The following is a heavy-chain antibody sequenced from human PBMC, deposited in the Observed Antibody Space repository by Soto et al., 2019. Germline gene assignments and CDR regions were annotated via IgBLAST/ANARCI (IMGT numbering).Heavy chain of an antibody. CDR2: IYPGDSDT. D-gene: IGHD6-13*01. CDR3: ARRESSSSWYSDYGMDV. J-gene: IGHJ6*02. CDR1: GDSYISYW. Sequence: GPQKISCRGSGDSYISYWVGWVRQMPGKGLEGVGIIYPGDSDTRYSPSFQGQVTISADKSISTAYLQWSSLNASDTAMYYCARRESSSSWYSDYGMDVWGQGTTVTGSS. V-gene: IGHV5-51*01.